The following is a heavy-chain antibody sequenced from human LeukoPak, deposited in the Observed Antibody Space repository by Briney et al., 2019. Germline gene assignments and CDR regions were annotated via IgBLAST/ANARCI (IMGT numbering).Heavy chain of an antibody. V-gene: IGHV3-23*01. Sequence: PGGSLRLSCAASGFTFSSYAMSWVRQAPGKGLEWVSGISGSGDSTYYADSVKGRFTTSRDNSKNSLYLQMNSLRAEDTAVYYCARRTYGDYAFDLWGRGTLVTVSS. D-gene: IGHD4-17*01. CDR3: ARRTYGDYAFDL. CDR2: ISGSGDST. J-gene: IGHJ2*01. CDR1: GFTFSSYA.